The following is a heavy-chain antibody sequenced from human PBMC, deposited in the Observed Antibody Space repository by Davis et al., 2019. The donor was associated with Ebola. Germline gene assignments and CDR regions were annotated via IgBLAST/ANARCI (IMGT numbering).Heavy chain of an antibody. CDR2: INPNSGGT. D-gene: IGHD3-16*01. CDR3: ARSTLHYDYVWGRNYGMDV. J-gene: IGHJ6*02. Sequence: ASVKVSCKASGYTFTGYYMHWVRQAPGQGLEWVGWINPNSGGTNYAQKFQGWVTMTRDTSIRTAYMELNRLKSDDTAVYYCARSTLHYDYVWGRNYGMDVWGQGTTVTVSS. CDR1: GYTFTGYY. V-gene: IGHV1-2*04.